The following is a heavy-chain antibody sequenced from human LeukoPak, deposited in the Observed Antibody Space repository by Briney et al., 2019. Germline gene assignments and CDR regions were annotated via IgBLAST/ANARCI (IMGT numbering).Heavy chain of an antibody. Sequence: GGSLRLSCAASGFTVSSDYMSWVRQAPGKGLEWVSVSYSGGSSYYADSVKGRFTISRDNSKNTLYLQMNSLRAEDTAVYFCAREEHYRRYFALWGRGTLVTVSS. CDR2: SYSGGSS. J-gene: IGHJ2*01. D-gene: IGHD3-16*02. V-gene: IGHV3-53*01. CDR3: AREEHYRRYFAL. CDR1: GFTVSSDY.